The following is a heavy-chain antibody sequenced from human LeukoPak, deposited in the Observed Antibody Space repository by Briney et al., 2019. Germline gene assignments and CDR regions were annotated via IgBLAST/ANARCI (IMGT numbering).Heavy chain of an antibody. CDR3: ARQGYCSSTSCYAPRGGLVY. V-gene: IGHV4-34*01. Sequence: PSETLSLTCAVYGGSFSGYYWSWIRQPPGKGLEWIGKINHSGSTNYNPSLKSRVTISVDTSKNQFSLKLSSVTAADTAVYYCARQGYCSSTSCYAPRGGLVYWGQGTLVTVSS. D-gene: IGHD2-2*01. J-gene: IGHJ4*02. CDR2: INHSGST. CDR1: GGSFSGYY.